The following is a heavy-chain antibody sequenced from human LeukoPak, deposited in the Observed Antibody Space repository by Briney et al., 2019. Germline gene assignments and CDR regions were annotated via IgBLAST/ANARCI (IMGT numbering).Heavy chain of an antibody. V-gene: IGHV6-1*01. D-gene: IGHD5-18*01. CDR3: ARDLGGYSYVDF. Sequence: SQTLSLTFAISGDSVSSNSAAWNWIRQSPSRGLEWLGRTYYRSKWYNDYAVSMKSRITIYADTSKNQFSLQMNSVTPEDTAVYYCARDLGGYSYVDFWGQGTLVTVSS. J-gene: IGHJ4*02. CDR2: TYYRSKWYN. CDR1: GDSVSSNSAA.